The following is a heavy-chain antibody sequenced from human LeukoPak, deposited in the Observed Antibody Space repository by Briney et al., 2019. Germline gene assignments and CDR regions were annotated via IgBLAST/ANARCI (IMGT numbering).Heavy chain of an antibody. CDR2: IDERGSGK. D-gene: IGHD3-10*01. CDR3: VKVAKYYYGSETYYFFEH. V-gene: IGHV3-7*01. Sequence: GSLRLSCAASGFLFNNYWMSWVRQAPGKGLEWVGNIDERGSGKWYVDSVKGRFTMSRDNAKNSLYLQMNSLRVEDTAIYYCVKVAKYYYGSETYYFFEHWGQGTPVTASS. J-gene: IGHJ4*02. CDR1: GFLFNNYW.